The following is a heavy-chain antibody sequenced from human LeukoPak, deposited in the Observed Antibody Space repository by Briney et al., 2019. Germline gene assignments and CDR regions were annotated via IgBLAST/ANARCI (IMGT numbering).Heavy chain of an antibody. J-gene: IGHJ4*02. CDR1: GGXFSSYA. D-gene: IGHD6-19*01. V-gene: IGHV1-69*13. CDR3: ARARSSGWYRGEFDY. Sequence: SVKVSCKASGGXFSSYAMSWVRQAPGQGLEWMGGIIPIFGTANYAQKFQGRVTITADESTSTAYMELSSLRSEDTAVYYCARARSSGWYRGEFDYWGQGTLVTVSS. CDR2: IIPIFGTA.